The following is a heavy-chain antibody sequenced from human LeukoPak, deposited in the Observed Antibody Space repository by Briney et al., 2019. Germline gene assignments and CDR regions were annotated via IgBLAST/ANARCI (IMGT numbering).Heavy chain of an antibody. D-gene: IGHD1-26*01. CDR1: GGTFSSYA. Sequence: SVKVSCKASGGTFSSYAISWVRQAPGQGLEWMGRIIPIFGTANYAQKFQGRVTITTDESTSTAYMELSSLRSEDTAVYYCARDPPPPSWYSGDSSGALDIWGQGTMVTVSS. V-gene: IGHV1-69*05. CDR3: ARDPPPPSWYSGDSSGALDI. J-gene: IGHJ3*02. CDR2: IIPIFGTA.